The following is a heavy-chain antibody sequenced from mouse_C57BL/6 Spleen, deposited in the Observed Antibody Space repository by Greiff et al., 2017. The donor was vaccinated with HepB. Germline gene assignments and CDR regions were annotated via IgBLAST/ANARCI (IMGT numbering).Heavy chain of an antibody. CDR3: AREGNYGSNYRFDY. V-gene: IGHV1-54*01. CDR2: INPGSGGT. CDR1: GYAFTNYL. J-gene: IGHJ2*01. Sequence: VQLQQSGAELVRPGTSVKVSCKASGYAFTNYLIEWVKQRPGQGLEWIGVINPGSGGTNYNEKFKGKATLTADKSSSTAYMQLSSLTSEDSAVYFCAREGNYGSNYRFDYWGQGTTLTVSS. D-gene: IGHD1-1*01.